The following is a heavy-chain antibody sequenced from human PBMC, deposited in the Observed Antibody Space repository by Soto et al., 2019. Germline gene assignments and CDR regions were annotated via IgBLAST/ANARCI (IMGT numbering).Heavy chain of an antibody. CDR2: IHPSGGST. D-gene: IGHD3-9*01. J-gene: IGHJ6*02. CDR3: ARERGVLRYFDWSPQPYYYYGMDV. Sequence: ASVKVSCKASGYSFTNYYMHWVRQAPGQGFEWMGIIHPSGGSTSYAQKFRGRVTMTRDTSTSTVYMELSSLRSDDTAVYYCARERGVLRYFDWSPQPYYYYGMDVWGQGTSVTVS. V-gene: IGHV1-46*01. CDR1: GYSFTNYY.